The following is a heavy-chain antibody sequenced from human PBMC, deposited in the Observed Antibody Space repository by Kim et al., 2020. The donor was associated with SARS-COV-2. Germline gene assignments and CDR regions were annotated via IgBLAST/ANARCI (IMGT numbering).Heavy chain of an antibody. CDR2: IYYSGST. CDR1: GGSISSGDYY. J-gene: IGHJ4*01. V-gene: IGHV4-30-4*01. D-gene: IGHD3-10*01. Sequence: SETLSLTCTVSGGSISSGDYYWSWLRQPPGKGLEWIGYIYYSGSTYYNPSHKSRVTISVDTSKNQFSMKMSAGTAADTAVDYCSRGGSEGFDYWG. CDR3: SRGGSEGFDY.